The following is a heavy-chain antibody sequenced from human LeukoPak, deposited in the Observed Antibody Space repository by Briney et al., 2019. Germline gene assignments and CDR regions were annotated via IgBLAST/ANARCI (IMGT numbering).Heavy chain of an antibody. J-gene: IGHJ4*02. CDR1: GGTFSSYA. Sequence: ASVKVSCKASGGTFSSYAISWVRQAPGQGLEWMGRIIPIFGTANYAQKFQGRVTITTDGSTSTAYMELSSLRSEDTAVYYCASEAWGYYDSSGYFDYWGQGTLVTVSS. V-gene: IGHV1-69*05. CDR2: IIPIFGTA. D-gene: IGHD3-22*01. CDR3: ASEAWGYYDSSGYFDY.